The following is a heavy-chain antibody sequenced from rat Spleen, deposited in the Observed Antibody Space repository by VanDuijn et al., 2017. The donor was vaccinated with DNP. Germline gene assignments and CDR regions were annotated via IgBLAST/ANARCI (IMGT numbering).Heavy chain of an antibody. J-gene: IGHJ3*01. CDR3: ATLTTEGIVRIPWFAY. V-gene: IGHV5-31*01. Sequence: EVQLVESGGGLVQPGRSLKLSCAASGFSFSYYWMTWIRQVPGKGLEWVASIFSSVGSTYYPDSVKGRFTISRDNAKNTLYLQMNSLRSEDTATYYCATLTTEGIVRIPWFAYWGQGTLVTVSS. CDR2: IFSSVGST. CDR1: GFSFSYYW. D-gene: IGHD1-11*01.